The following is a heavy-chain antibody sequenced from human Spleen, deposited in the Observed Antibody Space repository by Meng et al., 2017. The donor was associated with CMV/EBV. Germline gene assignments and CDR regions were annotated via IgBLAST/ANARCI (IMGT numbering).Heavy chain of an antibody. J-gene: IGHJ4*02. CDR2: INLNNGGT. CDR3: ARDNNWGPDY. D-gene: IGHD7-27*01. CDR1: GYTFTGYY. Sequence: ASVKVSCKASGYTFTGYYMHWVRQAPGQGLEWMGWINLNNGGTNYAQQFQGRVTLTRDTSINTGYMELTRLTSDDTAVYYCARDNNWGPDYWGQGTLVTVSS. V-gene: IGHV1-2*02.